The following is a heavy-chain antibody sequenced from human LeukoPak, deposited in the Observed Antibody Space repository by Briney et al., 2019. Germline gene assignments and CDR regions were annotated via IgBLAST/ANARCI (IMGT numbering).Heavy chain of an antibody. CDR2: IRSKANSYAT. D-gene: IGHD3-22*01. Sequence: GGSLKLSCAASGFTFSGSAMHWVRQTSGKGLEWVGRIRSKANSYATAYAASVKGRFTISRDDSKNTAYLQMNSLKTEDTAVYYCTPLHDSKVDSAPFDYWGQGTLVTVSS. V-gene: IGHV3-73*01. CDR1: GFTFSGSA. J-gene: IGHJ4*02. CDR3: TPLHDSKVDSAPFDY.